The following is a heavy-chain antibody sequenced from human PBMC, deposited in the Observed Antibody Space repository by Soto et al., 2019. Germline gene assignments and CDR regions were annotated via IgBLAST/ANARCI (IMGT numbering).Heavy chain of an antibody. J-gene: IGHJ6*03. V-gene: IGHV3-33*01. CDR3: AREGPGTTFYYYYMDV. CDR2: IWYDGSNK. D-gene: IGHD1-7*01. CDR1: GFTFSSYG. Sequence: QVQLVESGGGVVQPGRSLRLSCAASGFTFSSYGMHWVRQAPGKGLEWVAVIWYDGSNKYYADSVKGRFTISRDNSKNTLYVQMNSLSAEDTAVYYCAREGPGTTFYYYYMDVWGKGTTVTVSS.